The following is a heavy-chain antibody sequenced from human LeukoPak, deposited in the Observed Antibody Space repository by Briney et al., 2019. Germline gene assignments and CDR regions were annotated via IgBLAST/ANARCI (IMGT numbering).Heavy chain of an antibody. D-gene: IGHD2-15*01. CDR2: VYYSGST. J-gene: IGHJ4*02. CDR1: GGSISTYY. V-gene: IGHV4-59*08. Sequence: SETLSLTCTVSGGSISTYYCSWIRQPPGKGLELIGYVYYSGSTNYNPSLKSRVTISVDTSKNQFSLNLSSVTAADTAVYDCARQARYCGGGTCSDSWGQGTLVTVSS. CDR3: ARQARYCGGGTCSDS.